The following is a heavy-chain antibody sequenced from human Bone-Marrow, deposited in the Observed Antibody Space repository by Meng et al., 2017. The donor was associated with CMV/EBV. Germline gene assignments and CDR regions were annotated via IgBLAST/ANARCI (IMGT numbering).Heavy chain of an antibody. CDR1: GFIFSKFG. Sequence: GESLKISCAASGFIFSKFGMHWVRQAPGKGLEWVAFIRNDGSNKYYADSVKGRFTISRDNAKNSLYLQMNSLRDEDTAIYYCAREISSLGERYDYWGQGTLVTVSS. J-gene: IGHJ4*02. D-gene: IGHD3-10*01. CDR2: IRNDGSNK. V-gene: IGHV3-30*02. CDR3: AREISSLGERYDY.